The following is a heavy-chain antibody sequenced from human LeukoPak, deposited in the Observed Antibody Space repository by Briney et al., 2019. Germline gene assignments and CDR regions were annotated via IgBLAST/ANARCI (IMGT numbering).Heavy chain of an antibody. CDR1: GFTFSSYS. CDR2: ISSSSSTI. D-gene: IGHD5-12*01. CDR3: ARDSGYDFGGFDY. Sequence: GGSLRLSCAASGFTFSSYSMNWVRQAPGKGLEWVSYISSSSSTIYYADSVKGRFTISRDNAKNSLYLQMNSLRAEDTAVYYCARDSGYDFGGFDYWSQGTLVTVSS. V-gene: IGHV3-48*04. J-gene: IGHJ4*02.